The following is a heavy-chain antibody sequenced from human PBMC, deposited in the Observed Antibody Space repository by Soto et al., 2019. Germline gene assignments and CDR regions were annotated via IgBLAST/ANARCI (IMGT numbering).Heavy chain of an antibody. CDR1: GGSISSSSHY. Sequence: QLQLQESGPGLVKPSETLSLTCTVSGGSISSSSHYWGRIRQPPGKGLEWIGNIYSSGSTYYNPALKRRITISVDTSKNPFSLALSSAPAAETAVYYCARDEFWNSGFDSWGQGTLVTVSS. V-gene: IGHV4-39*02. CDR3: ARDEFWNSGFDS. CDR2: IYSSGST. D-gene: IGHD1-7*01. J-gene: IGHJ4*02.